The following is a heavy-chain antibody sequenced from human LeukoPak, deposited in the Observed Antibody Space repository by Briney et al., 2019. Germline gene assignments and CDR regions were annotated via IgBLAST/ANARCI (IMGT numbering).Heavy chain of an antibody. V-gene: IGHV1-69*13. CDR3: ARVPPPYGFDEYYFDY. CDR1: GGTFSSYA. CDR2: IIPIFGTA. Sequence: SVKVSCKASGGTFSSYAISWVRQAPGQGLEWMGGIIPIFGTANYAQKFQGRVTITADESTSTAYMELSSLRSEDTAVYYCARVPPPYGFDEYYFDYWGQGTLVTVSS. D-gene: IGHD4-17*01. J-gene: IGHJ4*02.